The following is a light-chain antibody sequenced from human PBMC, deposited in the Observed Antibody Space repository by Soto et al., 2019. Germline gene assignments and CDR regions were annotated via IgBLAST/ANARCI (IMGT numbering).Light chain of an antibody. CDR3: MQALQTPRT. V-gene: IGKV2-28*01. CDR1: QSLLHSNGYNY. J-gene: IGKJ2*01. Sequence: EIVMTQSPLSLPVTPGEPASISCRSSQSLLHSNGYNYLDWYLQKPGQSPQLLIYLGSNRASGVPDRFSGSGSGTDFTLKSSRVEAEDVGVYYCMQALQTPRTFGQGTKLEIK. CDR2: LGS.